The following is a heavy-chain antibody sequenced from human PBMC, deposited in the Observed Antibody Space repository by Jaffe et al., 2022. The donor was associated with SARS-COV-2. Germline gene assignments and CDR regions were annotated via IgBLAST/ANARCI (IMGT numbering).Heavy chain of an antibody. CDR1: GYTFTSYA. Sequence: QVQLVQSGAEVKKPGASVKVSCKASGYTFTSYAMHWVRQAPGQRLEWMGWINAGNGNTKYSQKFQGRVTITRDTSASTAYMELSSLRSEDTAVYYCAIATAAGTDEYFQHWGQGTLVTVSS. D-gene: IGHD6-13*01. CDR3: AIATAAGTDEYFQH. V-gene: IGHV1-3*01. J-gene: IGHJ1*01. CDR2: INAGNGNT.